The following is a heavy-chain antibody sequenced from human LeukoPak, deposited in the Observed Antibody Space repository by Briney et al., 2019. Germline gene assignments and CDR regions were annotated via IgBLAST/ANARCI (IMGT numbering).Heavy chain of an antibody. CDR1: GYTFTGYY. Sequence: ASVKVSCKASGYTFTGYYLHWVRQAPGQGLEWMGWINTNSGGTKYAQKFQGRVTMTRDTSITTAYMELSRLTSDDTAVYYCARVYGDYVGYYYMDVWGKGTTVTISS. J-gene: IGHJ6*03. CDR3: ARVYGDYVGYYYMDV. D-gene: IGHD4-17*01. CDR2: INTNSGGT. V-gene: IGHV1-2*02.